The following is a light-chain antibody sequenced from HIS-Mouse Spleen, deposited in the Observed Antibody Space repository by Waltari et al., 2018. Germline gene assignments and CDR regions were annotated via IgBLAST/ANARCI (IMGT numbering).Light chain of an antibody. V-gene: IGLV3-21*02. J-gene: IGLJ1*01. Sequence: SYVLTQPPSVSVAPGQTARITCGGNNIGSKSVHWYQQKPGQAPVLVVYDDSDRPSGLPARFSGSNSGDTATLTSSRVEAGDEADYYCQVWDSSSDHYVFGTGTKVTVL. CDR3: QVWDSSSDHYV. CDR2: DDS. CDR1: NIGSKS.